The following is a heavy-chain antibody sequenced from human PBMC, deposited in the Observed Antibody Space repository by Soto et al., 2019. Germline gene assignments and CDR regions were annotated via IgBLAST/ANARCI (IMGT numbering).Heavy chain of an antibody. CDR1: GGSISSGGYY. CDR3: ARHPPANCNPVDY. Sequence: SETLSLTCTVSGGSISSGGYYWSWIRQHPGKGLEWIGYIYYSGSTYYNPSLKSRVTISVDTSKNQFSLKLSSVTAADTAVYYCARHPPANCNPVDYWGQGTLVTVSS. D-gene: IGHD1-20*01. V-gene: IGHV4-31*03. J-gene: IGHJ4*02. CDR2: IYYSGST.